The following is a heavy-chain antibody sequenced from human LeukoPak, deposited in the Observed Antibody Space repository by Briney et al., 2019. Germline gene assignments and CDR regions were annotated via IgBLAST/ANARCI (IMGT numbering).Heavy chain of an antibody. J-gene: IGHJ2*01. CDR3: ARDSHWSFDL. V-gene: IGHV3-48*02. CDR2: IRSGDTI. CDR1: GFAFSTYS. Sequence: HPGGSLRLSCAASGFAFSTYSMNLVRQAPGKGLEWVSYIRSGDTIYYADSVKGRFTISRDNAENSLFLQMNSLRDEDTALYYCARDSHWSFDLWGRGTLVTVSS.